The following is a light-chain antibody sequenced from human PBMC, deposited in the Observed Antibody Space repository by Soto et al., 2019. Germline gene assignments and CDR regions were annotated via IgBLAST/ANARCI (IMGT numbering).Light chain of an antibody. CDR1: SGHSSYI. CDR2: LEGSGSY. J-gene: IGLJ2*01. Sequence: QLVLTQSSSASASLGSSVKLTCTLSSGHSSYIIAWHQQQPGKAPRYLMKLEGSGSYHKGSGVPDRFSGSGTGADRYLTISNLQFEDEADYYCETWDFNTRVFGGGTKLTVL. V-gene: IGLV4-60*02. CDR3: ETWDFNTRV.